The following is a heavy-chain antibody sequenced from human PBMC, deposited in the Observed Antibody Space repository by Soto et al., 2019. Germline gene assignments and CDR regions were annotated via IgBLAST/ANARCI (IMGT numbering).Heavy chain of an antibody. CDR3: ARHSPPMYDILTGTTLDPYYGMDV. CDR2: IYYSVST. J-gene: IGHJ6*02. D-gene: IGHD3-9*01. V-gene: IGHV4-59*08. Sequence: SETLSLTGSVSGGTISSYYWSWIRQPPGKELEWIGYIYYSVSTNYNPSLKSRVTISVDTSKNQFSLKLSSVTAADTAVYYCARHSPPMYDILTGTTLDPYYGMDVWGQGTTVT. CDR1: GGTISSYY.